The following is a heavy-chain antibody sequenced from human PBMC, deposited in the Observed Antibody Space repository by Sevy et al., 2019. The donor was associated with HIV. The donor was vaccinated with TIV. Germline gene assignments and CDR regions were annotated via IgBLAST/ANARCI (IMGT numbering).Heavy chain of an antibody. CDR3: ARAPPSGRLRLGELSSPSDY. V-gene: IGHV1-18*01. Sequence: ASVKVSCKASGYTFTSYGISWVRQAPGQGLEWMGWISAYNGNTNYAQKLQGRVTMTTDTSTSTAYMELRSLRSDDTAVYYCARAPPSGRLRLGELSSPSDYWGQGTLVTVSS. D-gene: IGHD3-16*02. CDR1: GYTFTSYG. CDR2: ISAYNGNT. J-gene: IGHJ4*02.